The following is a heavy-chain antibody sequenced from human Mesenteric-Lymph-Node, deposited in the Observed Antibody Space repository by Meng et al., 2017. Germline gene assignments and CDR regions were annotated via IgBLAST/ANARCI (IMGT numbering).Heavy chain of an antibody. CDR1: GGSNSSINW. CDR3: ARVAAAGNEWFDP. CDR2: IYHSGST. D-gene: IGHD6-13*01. J-gene: IGHJ5*02. Sequence: QGPLRESRPRLVKPSETLSLTCSFSGGSNSSINWWTWVRQPPGKGLEWIGEIYHSGSTNYNPSLKSRVTISVDKSKNQFSLKLSSVTAADTAVYYCARVAAAGNEWFDPWGQGTLVTVSS. V-gene: IGHV4-4*02.